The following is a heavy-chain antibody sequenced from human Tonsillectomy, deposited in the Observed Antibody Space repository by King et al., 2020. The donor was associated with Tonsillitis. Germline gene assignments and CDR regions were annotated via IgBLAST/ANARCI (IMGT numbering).Heavy chain of an antibody. CDR2: IYPGDSDT. Sequence: QLVQSGAEVKKPGESLKISCKGSGYRFTNYWIGWVRQMPGKGLEGRGIIYPGDSDTRYSPSFQGQVTISVDKSISTAFLQWSGLKASDTAMYYCARLYSNGWYYFDYWGQGTLITVSS. V-gene: IGHV5-51*03. CDR3: ARLYSNGWYYFDY. D-gene: IGHD4-11*01. CDR1: GYRFTNYW. J-gene: IGHJ4*02.